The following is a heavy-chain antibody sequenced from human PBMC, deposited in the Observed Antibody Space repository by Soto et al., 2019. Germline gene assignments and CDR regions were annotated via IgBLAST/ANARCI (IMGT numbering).Heavy chain of an antibody. CDR1: GGSISSGDYY. V-gene: IGHV4-30-4*01. D-gene: IGHD4-17*01. Sequence: PXEALSVPCTVSGGSISSGDYYWGWIRQPPGKGLEWIGYIYYSGSTYYNPSLKSRVTISVDTSKNQFSLKLSSVTAADTAVHYCARTTVNDRRYDSWGQGTRVTVSS. CDR3: ARTTVNDRRYDS. J-gene: IGHJ4*02. CDR2: IYYSGST.